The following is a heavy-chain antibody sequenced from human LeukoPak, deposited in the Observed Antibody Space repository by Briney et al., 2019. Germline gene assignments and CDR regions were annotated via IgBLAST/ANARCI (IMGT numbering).Heavy chain of an antibody. V-gene: IGHV3-53*01. CDR3: ARDPSGYSNAFDT. J-gene: IGHJ3*02. CDR1: GFIVSSNY. CDR2: IYNDGRT. Sequence: GGSLRLSCAAPGFIVSSNYMSWVRQAPGKGLEWVSVIYNDGRTYYADSVKGRFTISRDNSKNTLYLQMNSLRADDTAMYYCARDPSGYSNAFDTWGQGTMVTVSS. D-gene: IGHD3-22*01.